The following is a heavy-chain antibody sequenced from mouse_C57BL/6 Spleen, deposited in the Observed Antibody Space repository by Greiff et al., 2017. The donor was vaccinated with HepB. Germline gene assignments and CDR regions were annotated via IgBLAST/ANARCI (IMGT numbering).Heavy chain of an antibody. CDR3: KRRVYGSSYRYFAV. D-gene: IGHD1-1*01. J-gene: IGHJ1*03. CDR1: GYTFTDYE. CDR2: IDPETGGT. V-gene: IGHV1-15*01. Sequence: QVQLQQSGAELVRPGASVTLSCKASGYTFTDYEMHWVKQTPVHGLEWIGAIDPETGGTAYNQKFKGKAILTADKSSSTAYMELRSLTSEASAVYYCKRRVYGSSYRYFAVWGTGTTVTVSS.